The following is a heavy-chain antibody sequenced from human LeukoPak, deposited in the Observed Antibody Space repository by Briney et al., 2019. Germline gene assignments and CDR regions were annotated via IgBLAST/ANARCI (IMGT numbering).Heavy chain of an antibody. Sequence: GGSLRLSCAASGFTFSSYWMSWVRQAPGKGLEWVANIKQDGSEKFYVDSVKGRFTISRDNAKTSLYLQMNSLRAEDTAVYYCARDCSGYDSYFDYWGQGTLVTVSS. CDR3: ARDCSGYDSYFDY. CDR2: IKQDGSEK. V-gene: IGHV3-7*01. J-gene: IGHJ4*02. D-gene: IGHD5-12*01. CDR1: GFTFSSYW.